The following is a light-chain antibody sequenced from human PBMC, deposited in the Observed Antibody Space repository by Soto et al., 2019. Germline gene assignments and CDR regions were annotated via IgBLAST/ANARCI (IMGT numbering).Light chain of an antibody. V-gene: IGLV2-14*01. CDR3: SSYTTSSTVV. CDR1: SSDIGAFNY. J-gene: IGLJ2*01. Sequence: QSALTQPASVSGSPGQSITISCTGTSSDIGAFNYVSWYQHLPGKAPKLILSEVTNRPSGVPRRFSGSQSGDTASLTISGLQAEDEADYYCSSYTTSSTVVFGGGTKVTVL. CDR2: EVT.